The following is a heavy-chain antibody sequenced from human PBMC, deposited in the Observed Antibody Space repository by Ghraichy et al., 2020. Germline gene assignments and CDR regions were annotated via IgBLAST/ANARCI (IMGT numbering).Heavy chain of an antibody. Sequence: SATLSLTCTVSGGSISSYYWSWIRQPAGKGLEWIGLIYTSGSTNYNPSLKSRVPMSVDTSKNQFSLKLSSVTAADTAVYYCARGTSGGGYYYGMYVWGQGTTVTVSS. CDR3: ARGTSGGGYYYGMYV. CDR2: IYTSGST. V-gene: IGHV4-4*07. CDR1: GGSISSYY. D-gene: IGHD3-10*01. J-gene: IGHJ6*02.